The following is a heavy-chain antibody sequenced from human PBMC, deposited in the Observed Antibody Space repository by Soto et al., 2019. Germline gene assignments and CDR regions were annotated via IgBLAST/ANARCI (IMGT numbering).Heavy chain of an antibody. D-gene: IGHD5-12*01. Sequence: AGGSLRLSCAASGFTFSSYGMHWVRQAPGKGLEWVAVISYDGSNKYYADSVKGRFTISRDNSKNALYLQMNSLRAEDTAVYYCAKPRRDGYNSQYYFDYWGQGTLVTVSS. CDR3: AKPRRDGYNSQYYFDY. CDR1: GFTFSSYG. CDR2: ISYDGSNK. V-gene: IGHV3-30*18. J-gene: IGHJ4*02.